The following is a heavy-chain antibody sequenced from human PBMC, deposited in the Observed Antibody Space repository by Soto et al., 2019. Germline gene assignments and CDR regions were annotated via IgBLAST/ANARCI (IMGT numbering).Heavy chain of an antibody. J-gene: IGHJ6*02. CDR2: IYYSGST. CDR3: ARDSLAAAGDYGMDV. CDR1: GGSISSYY. Sequence: PSETLSLTCTVSGGSISSYYWIWIRQPPGKGLEWIGYIYYSGSTNYNPSLKSRVTISVDTSKNQFSLKLSSVTAADTAVYYCARDSLAAAGDYGMDVWGQGTTVTVSS. D-gene: IGHD6-13*01. V-gene: IGHV4-59*01.